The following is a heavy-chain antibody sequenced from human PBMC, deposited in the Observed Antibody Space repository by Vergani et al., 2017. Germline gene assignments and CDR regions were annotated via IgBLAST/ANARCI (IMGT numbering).Heavy chain of an antibody. CDR2: ISSSSSYI. J-gene: IGHJ3*02. D-gene: IGHD5/OR15-5a*01. V-gene: IGHV3-21*04. CDR1: GFTFSSYS. CDR3: AKDRVDAFDI. Sequence: EVQLVETGGGLIQPGGSLRLSCAASGFTFSSYSMNWVRQAPGKGLEWVSSISSSSSYIYYADSVKGRFTISRDNAKNSLYLQMNSLRAEDTAVYYCAKDRVDAFDIWGQGTMVTVSS.